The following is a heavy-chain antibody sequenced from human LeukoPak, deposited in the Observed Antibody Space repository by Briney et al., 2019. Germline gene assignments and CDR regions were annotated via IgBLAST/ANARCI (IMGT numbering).Heavy chain of an antibody. D-gene: IGHD3-3*01. CDR2: INPNSGGT. CDR3: ARDNYDFWSGSTAIDP. Sequence: GASVKVSCKASGGTFISYAISWVRQAPGQGLEWMGWINPNSGGTNYAQKFQGRVTMTRDTSISTAYMELSRLRSDDTAVYYCARDNYDFWSGSTAIDPWGQGTLVTVSS. J-gene: IGHJ5*02. V-gene: IGHV1-2*02. CDR1: GGTFISYA.